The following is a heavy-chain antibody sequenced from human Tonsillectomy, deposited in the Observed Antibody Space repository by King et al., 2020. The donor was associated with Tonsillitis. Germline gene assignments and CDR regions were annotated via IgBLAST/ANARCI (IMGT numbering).Heavy chain of an antibody. CDR3: ARDAGTYYFDY. J-gene: IGHJ4*02. V-gene: IGHV4-59*01. CDR2: IYYNWST. Sequence: VQLQESGPGLVKPSETLSLTCTVSGGSLRSYYWRWIRQPPGEGLEWIGYIYYNWSTNSNPSLKSRVTISVYTSKNQFSLKLSSVTAADTAVYYCARDAGTYYFDYWGQGTLVTVSS. CDR1: GGSLRSYY.